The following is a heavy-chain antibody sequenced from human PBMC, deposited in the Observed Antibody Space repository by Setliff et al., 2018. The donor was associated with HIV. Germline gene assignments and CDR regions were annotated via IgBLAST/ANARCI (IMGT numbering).Heavy chain of an antibody. Sequence: SETLSLTCTVSGDSMSSDNYFWVWVRQPPGKGLEWMGNIFHSGNTYYSPSLKSRVTMSLDTSMNQFSLKLTSVTAADTAVYYCARGRFVGFDYWGQGTLVTVSS. CDR2: IFHSGNT. CDR1: GDSMSSDNYF. V-gene: IGHV4-39*01. J-gene: IGHJ4*02. D-gene: IGHD3-16*02. CDR3: ARGRFVGFDY.